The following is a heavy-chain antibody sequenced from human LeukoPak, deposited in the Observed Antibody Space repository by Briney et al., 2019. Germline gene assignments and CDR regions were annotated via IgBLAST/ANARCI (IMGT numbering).Heavy chain of an antibody. D-gene: IGHD6-19*01. CDR3: ASTGIAVAGEHFDY. CDR2: IYHSGST. V-gene: IGHV4-4*02. J-gene: IGHJ4*02. CDR1: GGSISSSNW. Sequence: PSGTLSLTCAVSGGSISSSNWWSWVHQPPGKGLEWIGEIYHSGSTNYNPSLKSRVTISVDKSKNQFSLKLSSVTAADTAVYYCASTGIAVAGEHFDYWGQGTLVTVSS.